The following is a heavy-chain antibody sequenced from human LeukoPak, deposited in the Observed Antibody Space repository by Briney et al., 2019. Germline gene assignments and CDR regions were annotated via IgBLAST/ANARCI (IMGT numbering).Heavy chain of an antibody. D-gene: IGHD6-19*01. J-gene: IGHJ4*02. V-gene: IGHV1-2*06. CDR1: GYTFTGYY. CDR2: INPNSGGT. CDR3: ARDRRAVAGTMGSLGY. Sequence: ASVKVSCKASGYTFTGYYMHRVRQAPGQGLEWMGRINPNSGGTNYAQKFQGRVTMTRDTSISTAYMELSRLRSDDTAVYYCARDRRAVAGTMGSLGYWGQGTLVTVSS.